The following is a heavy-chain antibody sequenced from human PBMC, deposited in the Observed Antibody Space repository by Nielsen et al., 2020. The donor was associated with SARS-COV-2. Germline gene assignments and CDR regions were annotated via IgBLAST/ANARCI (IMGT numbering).Heavy chain of an antibody. Sequence: SETLSLTCNVLGGPISSYYWSWIRQPPGKGLEWIGYIYYSGSTNYNPSLKSRVTISVDTSKNQFSLKLSSVTAADTAVYYCARANIVATAYGMDVWGQGTTVTVSS. CDR2: IYYSGST. J-gene: IGHJ6*02. D-gene: IGHD5-12*01. CDR1: GGPISSYY. V-gene: IGHV4-59*01. CDR3: ARANIVATAYGMDV.